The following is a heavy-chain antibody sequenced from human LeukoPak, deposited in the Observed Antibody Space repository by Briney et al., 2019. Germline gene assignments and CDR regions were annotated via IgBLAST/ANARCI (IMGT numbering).Heavy chain of an antibody. CDR2: FDPEDGET. D-gene: IGHD3-22*01. CDR1: GYTLTELS. V-gene: IGHV1-24*01. CDR3: ATDRPQRSMDYDSSGYFFGY. Sequence: ASVKVSCKVSGYTLTELSIHWVRQAPGKGLEWMGGFDPEDGETIYAQKFQGRVTMTEDTSTDTAYMELSSLRSEDTAVYYCATDRPQRSMDYDSSGYFFGYWGQGTLVTVSS. J-gene: IGHJ4*02.